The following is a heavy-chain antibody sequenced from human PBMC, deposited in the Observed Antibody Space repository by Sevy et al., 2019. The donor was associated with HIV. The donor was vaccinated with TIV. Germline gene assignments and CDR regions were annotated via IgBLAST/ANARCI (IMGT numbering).Heavy chain of an antibody. V-gene: IGHV1-8*01. D-gene: IGHD3-22*01. CDR3: ARTYYYDSGGYYRLFEYYYYGMDV. J-gene: IGHJ6*02. CDR2: MNPNSGNT. CDR1: GYTFTSYD. Sequence: ASVKVSCKASGYTFTSYDINWVRQATGQGLEWMGWMNPNSGNTGYAQKFQGRVTMTRNTSISTAYMELSSLRSEDTAVYYGARTYYYDSGGYYRLFEYYYYGMDVWGQGTTVTVSS.